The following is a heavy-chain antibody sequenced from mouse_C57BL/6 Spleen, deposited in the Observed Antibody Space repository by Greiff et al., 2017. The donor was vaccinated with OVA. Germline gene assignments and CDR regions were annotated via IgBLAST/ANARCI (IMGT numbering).Heavy chain of an antibody. V-gene: IGHV5-4*03. Sequence: EVKLMESGGGLVKPGGSLKLSCAASGFTFSSYAMSWVRQTPEKRLEWVATISDGGSYTYYPDNVKGRFTISRDNAKNNLYLQMSHLKSEDTAMYYCARAIIYYGNYGFDYWGQGTTLTVSS. D-gene: IGHD2-1*01. CDR1: GFTFSSYA. J-gene: IGHJ2*01. CDR3: ARAIIYYGNYGFDY. CDR2: ISDGGSYT.